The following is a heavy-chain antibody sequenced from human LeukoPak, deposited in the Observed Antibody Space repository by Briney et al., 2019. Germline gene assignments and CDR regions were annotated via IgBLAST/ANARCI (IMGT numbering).Heavy chain of an antibody. Sequence: PSETLSLTCTVSGGSISSSSYYWGWIRQPPGKGLEWIGSIYYSGSTYYNPSLKSRVTISVDTSKNQFSLKLSSVTAADTAVYYCARVDGSYYSCGPWGQGTLVTASS. CDR3: ARVDGSYYSCGP. J-gene: IGHJ5*02. CDR1: GGSISSSSYY. V-gene: IGHV4-39*07. CDR2: IYYSGST. D-gene: IGHD1-26*01.